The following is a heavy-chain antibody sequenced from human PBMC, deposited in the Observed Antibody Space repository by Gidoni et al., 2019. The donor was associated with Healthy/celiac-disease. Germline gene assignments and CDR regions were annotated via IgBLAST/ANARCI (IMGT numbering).Heavy chain of an antibody. D-gene: IGHD3-10*01. CDR3: ARSVLLWFGEPTAAFDI. J-gene: IGHJ3*02. CDR1: GGSISSSSYY. V-gene: IGHV4-39*01. Sequence: QLQLQESGPGLVKPSETLSLTCTVSGGSISSSSYYWGWIRQPPGKGLEWIGSIYYSGSTYYNPSLKSRVTISVDTSKNQFSLKLSSVTAADTAVYYCARSVLLWFGEPTAAFDIWGQGTMVTVSS. CDR2: IYYSGST.